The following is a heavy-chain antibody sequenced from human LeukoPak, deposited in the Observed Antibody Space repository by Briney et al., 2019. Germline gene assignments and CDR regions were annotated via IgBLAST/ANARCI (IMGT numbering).Heavy chain of an antibody. D-gene: IGHD3-10*01. J-gene: IGHJ4*02. CDR3: ARVAAGRGSGSYFQFDY. Sequence: ASVKVSCKASGGTFSSYAISWVRQAPGQGLEWMGGIIPIFGTANYAQKFQGRVTITADKSTSTAYMELSSLRSEDTAVYYCARVAAGRGSGSYFQFDYWGRGTLVTVSS. V-gene: IGHV1-69*06. CDR1: GGTFSSYA. CDR2: IIPIFGTA.